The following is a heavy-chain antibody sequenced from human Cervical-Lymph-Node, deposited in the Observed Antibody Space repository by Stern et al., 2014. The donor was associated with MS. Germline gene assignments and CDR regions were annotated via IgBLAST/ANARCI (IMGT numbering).Heavy chain of an antibody. CDR3: ARRSCAARPTSCAFDI. J-gene: IGHJ3*02. V-gene: IGHV1-8*01. CDR2: MNPNSGNT. Sequence: VKLVQYGAEVKKPGASVKVSCKASGYTFTSYDVNWVRPAIGQGLEWMGWMNPNSGNTGYAQKFQGRVTMTRNTSISTAYMELSSLRSEDTAVYYCARRSCAARPTSCAFDIWGQGTMVTVSS. CDR1: GYTFTSYD. D-gene: IGHD6-6*01.